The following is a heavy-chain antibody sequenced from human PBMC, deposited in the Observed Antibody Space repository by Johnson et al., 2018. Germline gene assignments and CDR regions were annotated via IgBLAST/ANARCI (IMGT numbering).Heavy chain of an antibody. Sequence: VQLVESGGGLLQPGGSLRLSCAGSGFIFGNYAMIWVRQAPGKGLEWVAGISAFSGSTYYADSVKGRFTISRDNSRNTLYLQMNSLRAEDSAIYYCAKCSGYEVGVPHSYYYYMDVWGKGATVTVSS. CDR2: ISAFSGST. J-gene: IGHJ6*03. V-gene: IGHV3-23*04. D-gene: IGHD2-15*01. CDR3: AKCSGYEVGVPHSYYYYMDV. CDR1: GFIFGNYA.